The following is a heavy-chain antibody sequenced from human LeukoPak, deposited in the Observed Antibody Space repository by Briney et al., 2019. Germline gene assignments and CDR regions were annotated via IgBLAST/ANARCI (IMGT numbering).Heavy chain of an antibody. CDR3: AKHIWGSLVYYGMDV. CDR2: FSGRGDST. CDR1: GFTLSSHA. D-gene: IGHD3-16*01. J-gene: IGHJ6*04. Sequence: GGSLRLSCAASGFTLSSHAMSWVRQAPGKGLEWVSVFSGRGDSTYYAESVKGRFTTSRDNSKNTLYLQMKSLRAEDTAGYYCAKHIWGSLVYYGMDVWGKGTTVTVSS. V-gene: IGHV3-23*01.